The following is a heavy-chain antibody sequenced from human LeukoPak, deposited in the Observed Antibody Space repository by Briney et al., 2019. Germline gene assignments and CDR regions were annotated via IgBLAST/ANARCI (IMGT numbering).Heavy chain of an antibody. Sequence: GGSLRLSCAASGFTFSDYYMTWVRQAPGKGLEWVAFIRYDGGNKYYADSVKGRFTISRDNSKNTLYLQMNSLRAEDTAVYYCAKGGYDILGYMDVWGKGTTVTVSS. CDR1: GFTFSDYY. J-gene: IGHJ6*03. CDR3: AKGGYDILGYMDV. CDR2: IRYDGGNK. D-gene: IGHD3-9*01. V-gene: IGHV3-30*02.